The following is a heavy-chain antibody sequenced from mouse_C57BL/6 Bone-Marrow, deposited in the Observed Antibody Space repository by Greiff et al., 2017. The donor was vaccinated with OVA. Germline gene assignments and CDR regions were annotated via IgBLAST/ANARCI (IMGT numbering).Heavy chain of an antibody. CDR3: AGDVSYGSGAY. CDR1: GFTFTDYY. Sequence: EVQLQQSGPVLVKPGPSVKISCKASGFTFTDYYMHWVQQSHGKSLEWIGLVYPYNGGTSYNQKFKGKATLPVDKSSSHPSMELTSLTSEDAAVYYGAGDVSYGSGAYWGQGTLVTVSA. D-gene: IGHD1-1*01. J-gene: IGHJ3*01. V-gene: IGHV1-36*01. CDR2: VYPYNGGT.